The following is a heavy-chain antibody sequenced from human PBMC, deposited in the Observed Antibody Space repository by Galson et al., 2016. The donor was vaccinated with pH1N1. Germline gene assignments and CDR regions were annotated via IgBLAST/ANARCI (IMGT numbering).Heavy chain of an antibody. J-gene: IGHJ4*02. V-gene: IGHV4-39*02. D-gene: IGHD1-26*01. Sequence: ETLSLTCTVSGASSIGNNYYGGWIRQTPGKGLEWIGNIHYSETTYYNPSLKSRVTISVDTSKNHFSLKLNYVTAADTAVYFCARLVRGSYPDPLYYFDFWGQGTLVTVSS. CDR1: GASSIGNNYY. CDR2: IHYSETT. CDR3: ARLVRGSYPDPLYYFDF.